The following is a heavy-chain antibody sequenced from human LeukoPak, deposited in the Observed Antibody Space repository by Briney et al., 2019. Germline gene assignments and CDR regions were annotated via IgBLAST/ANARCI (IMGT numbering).Heavy chain of an antibody. D-gene: IGHD4-17*01. Sequence: PGGSLRLSCAASGFTFSSYWMHWVRQAPGKGLVWVSRINSYGRSTSYADCVKGRFTISRDNAKNTLYLQMNRLRAEDTAVYYCRGANYGEDYWGQGTLVTVSS. J-gene: IGHJ4*02. CDR3: RGANYGEDY. V-gene: IGHV3-74*01. CDR1: GFTFSSYW. CDR2: INSYGRST.